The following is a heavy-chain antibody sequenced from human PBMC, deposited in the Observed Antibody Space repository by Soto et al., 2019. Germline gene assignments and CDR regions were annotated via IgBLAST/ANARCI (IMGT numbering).Heavy chain of an antibody. D-gene: IGHD3-10*01. V-gene: IGHV6-1*01. J-gene: IGHJ4*02. Sequence: SQTLSLTCAISGDSVSGNSAAWNWIRQSPSRGLEWLGRTYYRSKWYNDYAVSVKSRITINPDTSKNQFSLQLNSVTPEDTAVYYCASEPYYYGSGSYYRPPSIYFDDWGQGTLVTVSS. CDR2: TYYRSKWYN. CDR3: ASEPYYYGSGSYYRPPSIYFDD. CDR1: GDSVSGNSAA.